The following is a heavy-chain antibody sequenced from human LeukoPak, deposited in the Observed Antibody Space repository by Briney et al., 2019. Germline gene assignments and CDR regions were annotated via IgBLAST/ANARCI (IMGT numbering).Heavy chain of an antibody. CDR1: GFTFNSYT. V-gene: IGHV3-23*01. Sequence: PGGSLRLSCAASGFTFNSYTMNWVRQAPGKGLEWVSGISGSGHRTYYADSVKGRFTISRDNSKSTLYLQMNSLRAEDTAVYYCARDDSLLQFGCWGQGTLVTVSS. CDR2: ISGSGHRT. CDR3: ARDDSLLQFGC. D-gene: IGHD5-24*01. J-gene: IGHJ4*02.